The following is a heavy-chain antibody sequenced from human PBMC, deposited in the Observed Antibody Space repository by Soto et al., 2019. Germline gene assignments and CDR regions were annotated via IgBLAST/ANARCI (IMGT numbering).Heavy chain of an antibody. J-gene: IGHJ5*02. V-gene: IGHV4-28*01. D-gene: IGHD4-17*01. CDR3: ARNTHDYGYYVGWFDP. Sequence: QVQLQESGPGLVKPSDTLSLTCAVSGYSISSSNWWGWIRQPPGKGLEWIGYIYYSGSTYYNTSLKSRVTMSVDTSKNQFSLKLSSVTAVDTAVYYCARNTHDYGYYVGWFDPWGQGTLVTVSS. CDR2: IYYSGST. CDR1: GYSISSSNW.